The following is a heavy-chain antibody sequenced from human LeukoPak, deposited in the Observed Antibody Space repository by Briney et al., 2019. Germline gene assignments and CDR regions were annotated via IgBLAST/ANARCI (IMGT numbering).Heavy chain of an antibody. V-gene: IGHV4-4*07. CDR2: IYTSGST. Sequence: SETLSLTCTVSGGSISSYYWSWIRQPAGKGLEWIGRIYTSGSTYYNPSLKSRVTISVDTSKNQFSLKLSSVTAADTAVYYCARLDTLTRNYYYYYYMDVWGKGTTVTISS. J-gene: IGHJ6*03. CDR1: GGSISSYY. D-gene: IGHD1-14*01. CDR3: ARLDTLTRNYYYYYYMDV.